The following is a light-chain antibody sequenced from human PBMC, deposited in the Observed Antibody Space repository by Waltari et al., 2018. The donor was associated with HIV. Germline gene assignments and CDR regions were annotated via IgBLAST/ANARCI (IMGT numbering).Light chain of an antibody. Sequence: QSVLTQPPSVSGAPGQTVTISCTGSSSNIGAAYGVHWYQQVPGTAPKLLIDANTNRPSGVPDRFSGSKSGTSASLAISGLQTEDEADYYCQSYVSSVNVVFGGGTRVTVL. CDR2: ANT. V-gene: IGLV1-40*01. CDR1: SSNIGAAYG. CDR3: QSYVSSVNVV. J-gene: IGLJ3*02.